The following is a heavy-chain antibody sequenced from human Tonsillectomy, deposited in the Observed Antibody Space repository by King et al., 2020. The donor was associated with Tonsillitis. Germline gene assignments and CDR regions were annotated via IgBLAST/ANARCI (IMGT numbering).Heavy chain of an antibody. CDR1: GGSISSTNYC. CDR3: ARALGAGIWFDP. CDR2: ICYSGST. D-gene: IGHD3-10*01. V-gene: IGHV4-39*07. J-gene: IGHJ5*02. Sequence: QLQESGPRLVKPSETLSLTCTVSGGSISSTNYCWGWIRQPPGKGLEWTGSICYSGSTYYNPSLKSRVSISVDTSKNQFSLKLSSVTAADTAVYYCARALGAGIWFDPWGQGTLVTVSS.